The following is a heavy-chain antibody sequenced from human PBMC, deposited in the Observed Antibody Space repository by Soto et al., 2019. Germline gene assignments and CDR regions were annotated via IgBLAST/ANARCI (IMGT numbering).Heavy chain of an antibody. CDR3: ARWVGFGELSVYYYYGMDV. J-gene: IGHJ6*02. D-gene: IGHD3-10*01. Sequence: SETLSLTCTVSGGSISGYYWSWIRQPPGKGLEWIGYIYYSGSTNYNPSLKSRVTISVDTSKNQFSLKLSSVTAADTAVYYCARWVGFGELSVYYYYGMDVWGQGTTVTVSS. CDR1: GGSISGYY. V-gene: IGHV4-59*01. CDR2: IYYSGST.